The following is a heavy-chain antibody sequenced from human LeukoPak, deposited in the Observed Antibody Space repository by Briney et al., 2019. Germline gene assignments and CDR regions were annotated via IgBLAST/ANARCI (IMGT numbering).Heavy chain of an antibody. D-gene: IGHD3-22*01. Sequence: SVKVSCKASGGTFSSYAISWLRQAPGQGLEWMGGIIPIFGTANYAQKFQGRVTITADESTSTAYMELSSLRSEDTAVYYCASSYDSSDSYNWFDPWGQGTLVTVSS. CDR3: ASSYDSSDSYNWFDP. V-gene: IGHV1-69*01. CDR2: IIPIFGTA. J-gene: IGHJ5*02. CDR1: GGTFSSYA.